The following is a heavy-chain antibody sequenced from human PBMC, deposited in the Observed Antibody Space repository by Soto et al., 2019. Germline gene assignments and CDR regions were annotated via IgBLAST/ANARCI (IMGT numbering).Heavy chain of an antibody. J-gene: IGHJ4*02. CDR2: ISTYSTNT. Sequence: QVELVQSGAEVKNPGASVTVSCKASGEFFTTYGISWVRQAPGQGLEWMGWISTYSTNTNSAPKFQGRLLLTADTSTTTAHRELRSLRPDDTAVYYCARWAGRVRDYGGPFDYWGQGSLVTVSP. D-gene: IGHD4-17*01. CDR3: ARWAGRVRDYGGPFDY. V-gene: IGHV1-18*04. CDR1: GEFFTTYG.